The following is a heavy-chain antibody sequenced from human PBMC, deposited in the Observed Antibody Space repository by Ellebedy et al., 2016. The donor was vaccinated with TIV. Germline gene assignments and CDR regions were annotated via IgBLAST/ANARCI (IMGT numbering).Heavy chain of an antibody. CDR3: ATRGYSYGYHDY. D-gene: IGHD5-18*01. J-gene: IGHJ4*02. Sequence: AASVKVSCKASGGTFSSYAISWVRQAPGQGLEWMGGIIPIFGTANYAQKFQGRVTITADESTSTAYMELSSLRSEDTAVYYCATRGYSYGYHDYWGQGTLVTVSS. V-gene: IGHV1-69*13. CDR2: IIPIFGTA. CDR1: GGTFSSYA.